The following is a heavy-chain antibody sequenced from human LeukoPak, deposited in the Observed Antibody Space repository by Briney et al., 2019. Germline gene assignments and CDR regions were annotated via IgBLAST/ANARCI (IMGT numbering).Heavy chain of an antibody. CDR2: INTNSGNP. V-gene: IGHV7-4-1*02. Sequence: GASVQVSCKASGYTFSNHAMNWVRQAPGRGLEWMGWINTNSGNPTYAQGFTGRFVFSLDTSVSTAYLQISSLKAEDTAVYYCARDASSSSWYGNWFDPWGQGTLVTVSS. CDR1: GYTFSNHA. CDR3: ARDASSSSWYGNWFDP. J-gene: IGHJ5*02. D-gene: IGHD6-13*01.